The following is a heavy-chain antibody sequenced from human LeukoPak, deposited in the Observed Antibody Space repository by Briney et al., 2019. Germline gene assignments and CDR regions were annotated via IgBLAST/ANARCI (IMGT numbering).Heavy chain of an antibody. Sequence: GGSLRLSCAASGFTFSSYAMHWVRQAPGKGLEWVAVISYDGSNKYYADSVKGRFTISRDNSKNTLYLQMNSLRAEDTAVYYCARDLYSSGWLDYWGQGTLVTVSP. CDR2: ISYDGSNK. CDR3: ARDLYSSGWLDY. J-gene: IGHJ4*02. D-gene: IGHD6-19*01. V-gene: IGHV3-30-3*01. CDR1: GFTFSSYA.